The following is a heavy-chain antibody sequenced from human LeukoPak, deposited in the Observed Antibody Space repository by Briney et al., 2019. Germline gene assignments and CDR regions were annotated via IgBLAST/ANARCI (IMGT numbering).Heavy chain of an antibody. CDR3: ARNYGSGSYPYYYGMDV. CDR2: IIPILGIA. D-gene: IGHD3-10*01. V-gene: IGHV1-69*04. Sequence: SVKVSCKASGGTFSSYAISWVRQAPGQGLEWMGRIIPILGIANYAQKFQGRVTITADKSTSTAYMELSSLRSEDTAVYYCARNYGSGSYPYYYGMDVWGQGTAVTVSS. CDR1: GGTFSSYA. J-gene: IGHJ6*02.